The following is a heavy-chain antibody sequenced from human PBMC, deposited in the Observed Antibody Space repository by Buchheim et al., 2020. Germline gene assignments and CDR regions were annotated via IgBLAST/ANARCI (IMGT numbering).Heavy chain of an antibody. V-gene: IGHV3-30-3*01. CDR1: GFTFSSYA. CDR2: ISYDGSNK. CDR3: ARDRYYYDSSGTGGMDV. D-gene: IGHD3-22*01. Sequence: QVQLVESGGGVVQPGRSLRLSCAASGFTFSSYAMHWVRQAPGKGLEWVAVISYDGSNKYYADSVKGRFTISRDNSKTTLYLQMNSLRAEDTAVYYCARDRYYYDSSGTGGMDVWGQGTT. J-gene: IGHJ6*02.